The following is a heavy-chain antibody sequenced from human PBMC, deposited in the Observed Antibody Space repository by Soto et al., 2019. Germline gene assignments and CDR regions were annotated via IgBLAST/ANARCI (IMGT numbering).Heavy chain of an antibody. Sequence: ASVKVSCKASGGTFSSYAISWVRQAPGQGLEWMGGIIPILGIANYAQKFQGRVTITADKSTSTAYMELSSLRSEDTAVYYCARGAPMTTVTTGYFQHWGQGTLVTVSS. D-gene: IGHD4-17*01. CDR3: ARGAPMTTVTTGYFQH. CDR2: IIPILGIA. V-gene: IGHV1-69*10. CDR1: GGTFSSYA. J-gene: IGHJ1*01.